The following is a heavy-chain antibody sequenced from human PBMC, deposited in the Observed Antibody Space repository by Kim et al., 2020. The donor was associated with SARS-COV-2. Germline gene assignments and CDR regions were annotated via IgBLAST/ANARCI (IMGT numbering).Heavy chain of an antibody. CDR1: GFTFSSYE. Sequence: GGSLRLSCAASGFTFSSYEMNWVRQAPGKGLEWVSYISSSGSTIYYADSVKGRFTISRDNAKNSLYLQMNSLRAEDTAVYYCARDMVTATHDYWGQGTLVTVSS. V-gene: IGHV3-48*03. D-gene: IGHD2-21*02. J-gene: IGHJ4*02. CDR2: ISSSGSTI. CDR3: ARDMVTATHDY.